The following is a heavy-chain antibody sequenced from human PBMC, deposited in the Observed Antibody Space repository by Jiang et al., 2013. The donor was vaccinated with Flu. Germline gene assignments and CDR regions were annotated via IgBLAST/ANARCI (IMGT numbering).Heavy chain of an antibody. CDR1: GFTFSSYG. D-gene: IGHD3-22*01. V-gene: IGHV3-30*18. CDR2: ISYDGSNK. CDR3: AKGHYYDSSASYSYNDY. J-gene: IGHJ4*02. Sequence: GRSLRLSCAASGFTFSSYGMHWVRQAPGKGLEWVAIISYDGSNKYYADSVKGRFTISRDNSKNTLHLEMNSLRAEDTAVYYCAKGHYYDSSASYSYNDYWGQGTLVTVSS.